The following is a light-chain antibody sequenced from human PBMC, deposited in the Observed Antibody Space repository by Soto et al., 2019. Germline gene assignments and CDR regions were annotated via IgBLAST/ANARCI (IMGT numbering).Light chain of an antibody. CDR3: SSFTSSSTQV. CDR1: SSDVGGYNY. V-gene: IGLV2-14*01. J-gene: IGLJ3*02. CDR2: EVN. Sequence: QSALTQPASVSGSLGQSITISCTGSSSDVGGYNYVSWYQQHPGKAPKLMIYEVNNRPSGVPNRFSGSKSGNTASLTISGLQAEDEADYYCSSFTSSSTQVLGGGTKVTVL.